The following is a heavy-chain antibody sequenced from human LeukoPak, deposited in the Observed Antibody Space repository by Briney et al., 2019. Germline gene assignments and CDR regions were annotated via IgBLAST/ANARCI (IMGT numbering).Heavy chain of an antibody. Sequence: ASVKVSCKVSGYTLTELSMHWVRQAPGKGLEWMGGFDPEDGETIYAQKFQGRVTMTEDTSTDTAYMELSSLRSEDTAVYYCATGKRYDYVWGSYRFNWFDPWGQGTLVTVSS. CDR2: FDPEDGET. V-gene: IGHV1-24*01. D-gene: IGHD3-16*02. CDR1: GYTLTELS. CDR3: ATGKRYDYVWGSYRFNWFDP. J-gene: IGHJ5*02.